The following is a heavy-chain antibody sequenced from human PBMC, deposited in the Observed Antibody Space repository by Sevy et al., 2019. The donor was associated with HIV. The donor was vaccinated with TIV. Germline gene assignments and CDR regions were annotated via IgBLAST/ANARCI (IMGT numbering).Heavy chain of an antibody. V-gene: IGHV1-69*13. CDR3: ARGITMIRGGGYYFDS. Sequence: ASLKVSCKTSGATFKNYAISWVRQAPGQGLEWMGGIIPVFGTTDYAQIFQGRVTITADESTSTVYMELSSLRSEDTAVYYCARGITMIRGGGYYFDSWGQGVLVTVSS. J-gene: IGHJ4*02. CDR1: GATFKNYA. D-gene: IGHD3-22*01. CDR2: IIPVFGTT.